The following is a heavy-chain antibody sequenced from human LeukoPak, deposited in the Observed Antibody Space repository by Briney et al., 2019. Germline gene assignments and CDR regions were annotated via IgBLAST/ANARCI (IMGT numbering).Heavy chain of an antibody. D-gene: IGHD3-22*01. J-gene: IGHJ3*01. CDR3: ARETSSGYYFDGFDL. CDR2: ITSSSSYI. V-gene: IGHV3-21*06. CDR1: GFTFNTYN. Sequence: GGSLRLSCVASGFTFNTYNMNWVRQAPGKGLEWVSSITSSSSYIYYADSVKGRFTISRDNAKNSLYLQMNSLRAEDTAVYYCARETSSGYYFDGFDLWGQGTVVTVSS.